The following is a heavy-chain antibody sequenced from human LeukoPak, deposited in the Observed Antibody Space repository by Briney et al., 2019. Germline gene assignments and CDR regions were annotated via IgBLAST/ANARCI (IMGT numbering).Heavy chain of an antibody. CDR1: GFTFSAFA. Sequence: GGSLRLSCAASGFTFSAFAMTWVRQAPGKGLEWVSAISGSDGRTFYADSVKGRFSISRDNSKNTLSLQMNSLSAEDTAVYYCATIHCSPSSCDEFDYWGQGTLVTVSS. V-gene: IGHV3-23*01. CDR3: ATIHCSPSSCDEFDY. J-gene: IGHJ4*02. D-gene: IGHD2-2*01. CDR2: ISGSDGRT.